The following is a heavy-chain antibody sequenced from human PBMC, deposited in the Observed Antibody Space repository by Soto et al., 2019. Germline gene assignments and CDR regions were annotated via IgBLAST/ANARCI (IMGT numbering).Heavy chain of an antibody. D-gene: IGHD2-15*01. J-gene: IGHJ5*02. V-gene: IGHV4-39*01. CDR1: GASVKTGGYY. Sequence: PSETLSLTCTVSGASVKTGGYYWTWIRQFPGKGLEWIGSIYYLGSTYYNPSLKSRVTISVDTSKNQFSLKLSSVTAADTAVYYCARRKVVAATHNWFDPWGQGTLVTVSS. CDR3: ARRKVVAATHNWFDP. CDR2: IYYLGST.